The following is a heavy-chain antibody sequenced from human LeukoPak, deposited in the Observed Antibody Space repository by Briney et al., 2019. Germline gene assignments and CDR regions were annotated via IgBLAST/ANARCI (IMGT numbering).Heavy chain of an antibody. CDR1: GYTFTSYD. J-gene: IGHJ5*02. V-gene: IGHV1-8*01. CDR2: MNPNSGNT. D-gene: IGHD6-13*01. CDR3: ARALFQYSSSWEGFDP. Sequence: ASVKVSCKASGYTFTSYDINWVRQATGQGLEWMGWMNPNSGNTGYAQKFQGRVTMTRNTSISTAYMELSSLRSEDTAVYYCARALFQYSSSWEGFDPWGQGTLVTVSS.